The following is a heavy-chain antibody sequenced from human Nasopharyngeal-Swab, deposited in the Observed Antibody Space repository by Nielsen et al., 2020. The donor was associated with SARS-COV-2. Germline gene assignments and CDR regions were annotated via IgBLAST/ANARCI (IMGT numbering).Heavy chain of an antibody. Sequence: SGPTLVKPTQTLTLTCTFSGFSLSTSGVGVGWIRQPPGKALEWLALIYWDDDKRYSPSLKSRLTITKDTSKNQAVLTMTNMDPVDTATYYCAHRPGIFGVAKFDPWGQGTLVTVSS. CDR2: IYWDDDK. J-gene: IGHJ5*02. CDR3: AHRPGIFGVAKFDP. CDR1: GFSLSTSGVG. D-gene: IGHD3-3*01. V-gene: IGHV2-5*02.